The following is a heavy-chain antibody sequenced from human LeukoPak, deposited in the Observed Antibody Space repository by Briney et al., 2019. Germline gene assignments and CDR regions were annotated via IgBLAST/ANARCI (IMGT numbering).Heavy chain of an antibody. CDR2: IYYSGNT. V-gene: IGHV4-39*07. Sequence: SETLSLTCTVSGGSTSSYYWSWIRQAPGTGLEWIGSIYYSGNTYYNSSLKSRVTISLDTSKKQFSLNLFSVTAADTAMYYCTRANGYGLIDYWGQGTLVTVSS. D-gene: IGHD3-10*01. CDR1: GGSTSSYY. J-gene: IGHJ4*02. CDR3: TRANGYGLIDY.